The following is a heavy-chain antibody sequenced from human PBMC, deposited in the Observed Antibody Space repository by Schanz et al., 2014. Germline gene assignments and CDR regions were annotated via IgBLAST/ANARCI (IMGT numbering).Heavy chain of an antibody. CDR3: AKSYDTSGYSGFDY. CDR1: GFSFSDYG. J-gene: IGHJ4*02. Sequence: QVQLVESGGGVVQPRRPLRLSCAGSGFSFSDYGMHWVRQAPGRGLEWVAVISYHGSERYYADSVKGRFTISRDNSKNTLYLQMNSLRTEDTAVYFCAKSYDTSGYSGFDYWGQGTRVTVSS. D-gene: IGHD3-22*01. V-gene: IGHV3-30*18. CDR2: ISYHGSER.